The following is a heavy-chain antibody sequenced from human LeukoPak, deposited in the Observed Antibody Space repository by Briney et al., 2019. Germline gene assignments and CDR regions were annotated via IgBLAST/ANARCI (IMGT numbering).Heavy chain of an antibody. Sequence: PGRSLRLSCAASGFTFGSYPLHWVRQAPGKGLEWVAVISYDGSNKYYADSVKGRFTISRDNSKNSLYLQMNSLRPEDTAVYYCARDRYFSGWYGGPDYWGQGTVVTVSS. CDR2: ISYDGSNK. CDR1: GFTFGSYP. V-gene: IGHV3-30-3*01. D-gene: IGHD6-19*01. J-gene: IGHJ4*02. CDR3: ARDRYFSGWYGGPDY.